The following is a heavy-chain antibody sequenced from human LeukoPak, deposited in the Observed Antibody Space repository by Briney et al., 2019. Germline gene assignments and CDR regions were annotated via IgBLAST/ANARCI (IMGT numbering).Heavy chain of an antibody. V-gene: IGHV3-21*01. J-gene: IGHJ4*02. D-gene: IGHD4-17*01. Sequence: GGSLRLSCAASGFTFSRNGMAWVRQAPGKGLEWVSSISVSGTYIYYSDSVKGRFTISRDNAKNSLYLEMNSLRSDDTAIYYCARDRDYGTFDYWGQGTLVTVSS. CDR2: ISVSGTYI. CDR3: ARDRDYGTFDY. CDR1: GFTFSRNG.